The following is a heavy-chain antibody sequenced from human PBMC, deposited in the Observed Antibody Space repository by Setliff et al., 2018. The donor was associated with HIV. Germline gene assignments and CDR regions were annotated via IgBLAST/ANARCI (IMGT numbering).Heavy chain of an antibody. CDR2: INPNSGGT. Sequence: ASVKVSCKASGYTFTGYYMHWVRQAPGQGLEWMGRINPNSGGTNYAQKFQGRVTMTRDTSMNTAYMELSSLRSEDTAVYYCARGPLVVPTHYYMDLWGKGTTVTVSS. J-gene: IGHJ6*03. CDR3: ARGPLVVPTHYYMDL. D-gene: IGHD3-22*01. V-gene: IGHV1-2*06. CDR1: GYTFTGYY.